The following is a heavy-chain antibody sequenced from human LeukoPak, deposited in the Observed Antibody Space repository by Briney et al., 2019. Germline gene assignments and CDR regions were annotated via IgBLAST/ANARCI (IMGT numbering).Heavy chain of an antibody. CDR1: GVSISSYY. CDR2: IYYTGST. V-gene: IGHV4-59*08. CDR3: ARYLAAGYFDL. J-gene: IGHJ2*01. D-gene: IGHD6-25*01. Sequence: SETLSLTCTVSGVSISSYYWSWIRQPPGKGLEWIGYIYYTGSTNYNPSLKSRVTISVDTSKNQFSLKLSSVTAADTAVYYCARYLAAGYFDLWGRGTLVTVSS.